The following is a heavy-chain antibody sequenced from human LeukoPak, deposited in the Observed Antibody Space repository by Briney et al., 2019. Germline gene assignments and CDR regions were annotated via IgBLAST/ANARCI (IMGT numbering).Heavy chain of an antibody. J-gene: IGHJ6*02. CDR1: GGSISSGGYY. D-gene: IGHD3-22*01. CDR2: IYYSGST. CDR3: ARLLPHPTLLPSPGMDV. V-gene: IGHV4-31*03. Sequence: SQTLSLTCTVSGGSISSGGYYWSWIRQHPGKGLEWIGYIYYSGSTYYNPSLKSRVTISVDTSKNQFSLKLSSVTAADTAVYYCARLLPHPTLLPSPGMDVWGQGTTVTVSS.